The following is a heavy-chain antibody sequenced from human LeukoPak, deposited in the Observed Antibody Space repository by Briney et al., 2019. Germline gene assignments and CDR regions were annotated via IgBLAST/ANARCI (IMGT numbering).Heavy chain of an antibody. CDR2: IRSDSKTI. CDR3: ARDNGLAFDY. J-gene: IGHJ4*02. CDR1: GFTFNSEP. D-gene: IGHD2-8*01. Sequence: PGGSLRLSCVMSGFTFNSEPMNWVRQAPGKGLDWIAHIRSDSKTIVYADSVKGRFTISRDNAKNSLSLQMNSLRAEDTAVYFCARDNGLAFDYWGQGTLVTVSS. V-gene: IGHV3-48*01.